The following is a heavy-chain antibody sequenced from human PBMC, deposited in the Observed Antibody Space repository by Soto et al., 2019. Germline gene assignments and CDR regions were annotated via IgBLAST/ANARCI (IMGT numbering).Heavy chain of an antibody. V-gene: IGHV2-5*01. J-gene: IGHJ4*02. Sequence: QITLKESGPALVKPTQTLTLTCTFSGFSLSPSGVAVAWIRQPPGKALEWLARIYWNGIEGYSPSLKSRLTITKDTSENQVVLTVTIMDPVDTATYFCAHGATLDFHYWGQGTLVTVSP. CDR3: AHGATLDFHY. CDR1: GFSLSPSGVA. CDR2: IYWNGIE.